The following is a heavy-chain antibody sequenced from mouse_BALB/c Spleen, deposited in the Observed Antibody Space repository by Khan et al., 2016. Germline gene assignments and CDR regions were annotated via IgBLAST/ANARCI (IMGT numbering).Heavy chain of an antibody. J-gene: IGHJ4*01. CDR1: GFNIKDTY. V-gene: IGHV14-3*02. CDR2: IDPANGNT. Sequence: VQLQQSGAELVKPGASVKLSCTASGFNIKDTYMHWVKQRPEQGLEWIGRIDPANGNTKYDPKFQGKATITADTSSNTAYLQLSSLTSEDTAVYYGARGPPYYARDYWGQGTSVTVSS. CDR3: ARGPPYYARDY.